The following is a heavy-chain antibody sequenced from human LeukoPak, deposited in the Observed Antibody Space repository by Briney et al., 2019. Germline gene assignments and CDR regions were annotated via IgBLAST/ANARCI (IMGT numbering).Heavy chain of an antibody. Sequence: GGSLRLSCAASAFTFSSNEMNWVRQAPGKGREWVSYISSSGGTMFYADSVKGRFTISRDNAKNSVYLQMNSLRAEDTAVYYCAKDSLDYWGQGTLVTVSS. CDR1: AFTFSSNE. CDR3: AKDSLDY. CDR2: ISSSGGTM. J-gene: IGHJ4*02. V-gene: IGHV3-48*03.